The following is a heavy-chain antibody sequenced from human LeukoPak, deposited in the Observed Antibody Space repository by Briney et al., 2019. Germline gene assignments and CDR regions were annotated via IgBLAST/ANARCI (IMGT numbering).Heavy chain of an antibody. Sequence: SETLSLTCAVYGGSFSGHYWGWIRQPPGKGLEWIGDINHRGSANYNPSLKSRVVLSVDTSKKQFSLRINSVTAADTAVYYCARGPDRGQGTLVIVSS. J-gene: IGHJ4*02. CDR3: ARGPD. V-gene: IGHV4-34*01. CDR2: INHRGSA. CDR1: GGSFSGHY. D-gene: IGHD1-14*01.